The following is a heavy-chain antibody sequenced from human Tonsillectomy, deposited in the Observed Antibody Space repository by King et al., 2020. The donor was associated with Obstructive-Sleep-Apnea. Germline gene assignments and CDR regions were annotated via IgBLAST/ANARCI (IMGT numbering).Heavy chain of an antibody. J-gene: IGHJ6*02. CDR2: ISRSSSTT. CDR1: GFTFSSYS. Sequence: VQLVESGGGLVQPGGSLRLSCAASGFTFSSYSMNWVRQAPGKGLEWVSYISRSSSTTYYADSVKGRSTISRDNAKNSLYLQLNSLRAEGTAVYYCVRDGSSLAAAGHYDYYGMDVWGQGTTVTVSS. CDR3: VRDGSSLAAAGHYDYYGMDV. V-gene: IGHV3-48*01. D-gene: IGHD6-13*01.